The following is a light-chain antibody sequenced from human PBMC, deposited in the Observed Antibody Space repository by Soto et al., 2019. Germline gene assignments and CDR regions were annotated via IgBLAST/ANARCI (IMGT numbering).Light chain of an antibody. CDR3: QQYNNWRWT. Sequence: EIVMTQSPATLSVSPGERATLSCGASQSVSSNLAWYQQKPGQAPRLLIYGASTRATGIPARFSGSGSGTEFTLTISSLQSEDFAVYYCQQYNNWRWTFGQGTKVDIK. CDR2: GAS. V-gene: IGKV3-15*01. CDR1: QSVSSN. J-gene: IGKJ1*01.